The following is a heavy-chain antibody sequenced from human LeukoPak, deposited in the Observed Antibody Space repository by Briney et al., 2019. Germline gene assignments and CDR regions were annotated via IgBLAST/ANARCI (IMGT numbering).Heavy chain of an antibody. J-gene: IGHJ6*04. Sequence: SGGSLRLSCAASGFTFSSYWMQWVRQPPGKGLVWVSRIRTDGSEVSYVDSVQGRFTISRDNAKNTVYLQMNSLRDDDTAVYYCAREGPTVTTPMDVWGKGTTVTVSS. CDR3: AREGPTVTTPMDV. V-gene: IGHV3-74*01. CDR2: IRTDGSEV. CDR1: GFTFSSYW. D-gene: IGHD4-17*01.